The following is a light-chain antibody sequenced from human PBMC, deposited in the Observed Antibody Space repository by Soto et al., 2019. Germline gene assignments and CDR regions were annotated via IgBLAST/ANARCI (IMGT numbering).Light chain of an antibody. Sequence: QAVVIQPLSASGTPGQRVTISCSGSNANIGSNYVDWYQQVPGAAPKLLIYSNDQRPSRVPDRFSGSKSGTSASLAISGLRSEDEADYYCVAWDDSQNGPLFGGGTKLTVL. J-gene: IGLJ2*01. CDR1: NANIGSNY. CDR2: SND. V-gene: IGLV1-47*02. CDR3: VAWDDSQNGPL.